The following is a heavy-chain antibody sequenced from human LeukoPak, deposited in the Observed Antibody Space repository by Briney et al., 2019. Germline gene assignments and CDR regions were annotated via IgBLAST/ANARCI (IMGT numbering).Heavy chain of an antibody. Sequence: ASVTVSFKASGYTFNGYYIHWVRQSPGQGLEWMGWINPNSGGTNYAQKFQGRVTMPRDTSINTAYMELSSLTSDDTAVYYCARGGAGLDYWGQGTLVTVSS. J-gene: IGHJ4*02. D-gene: IGHD6-19*01. CDR3: ARGGAGLDY. CDR1: GYTFNGYY. V-gene: IGHV1-2*02. CDR2: INPNSGGT.